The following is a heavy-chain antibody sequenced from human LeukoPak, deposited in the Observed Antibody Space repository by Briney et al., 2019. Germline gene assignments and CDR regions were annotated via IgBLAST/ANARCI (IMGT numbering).Heavy chain of an antibody. Sequence: TSETLSLTCAVSGGSISSGGYSWSWIRQPPGKGLEWIGYICHSGSTYYNPSLKSRVTMSVDRSKNQFSLKLSSVTAADTAVYYCARASDWFDPWGQGTLVTVSS. J-gene: IGHJ5*02. V-gene: IGHV4-30-2*01. CDR2: ICHSGST. CDR3: ARASDWFDP. CDR1: GGSISSGGYS.